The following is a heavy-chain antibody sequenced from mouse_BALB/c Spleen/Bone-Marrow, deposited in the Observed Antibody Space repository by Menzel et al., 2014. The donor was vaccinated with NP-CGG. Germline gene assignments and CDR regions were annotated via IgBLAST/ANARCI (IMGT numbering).Heavy chain of an antibody. Sequence: QLQQSGPGLVQSSQSLSITCTVSGLSLTSYGVHWVRLSPGKGLEWLGVIWNIGTTDYNAAFISRLSITKDNSKSQVFFKMNSLKADDTAIYYCASEFAYWGQGTLVTVSA. V-gene: IGHV2-4-1*01. CDR2: IWNIGTT. J-gene: IGHJ3*01. CDR3: ASEFAY. CDR1: GLSLTSYG.